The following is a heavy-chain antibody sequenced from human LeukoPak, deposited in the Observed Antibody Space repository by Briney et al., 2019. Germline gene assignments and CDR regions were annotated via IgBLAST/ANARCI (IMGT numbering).Heavy chain of an antibody. Sequence: SETLSLTCAVSGGSISSSNWWSWVRQPPGKGLEWIGEIYHSGSTNYNPSLKSRVTISVDKSKNQFSLKLSSVTAADTAVYYCARHSSGWYRAFDIWGQGTMVTVSS. CDR2: IYHSGST. CDR1: GGSISSSNW. CDR3: ARHSSGWYRAFDI. V-gene: IGHV4-4*02. J-gene: IGHJ3*02. D-gene: IGHD6-19*01.